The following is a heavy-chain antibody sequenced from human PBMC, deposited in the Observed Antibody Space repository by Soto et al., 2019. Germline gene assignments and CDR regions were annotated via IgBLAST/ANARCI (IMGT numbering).Heavy chain of an antibody. Sequence: HPGGSLRLSCAASGFTFSSYAMSWVRQAPGKGLEWVSAISGSGGSTYYADSVKGRFTISRDNSKNTLYLQMNSLRAEDKAVYYCAKEGGFPMVRLPKNQYYFDYWGQGTLVTVSS. J-gene: IGHJ4*02. V-gene: IGHV3-23*01. CDR3: AKEGGFPMVRLPKNQYYFDY. D-gene: IGHD4-17*01. CDR2: ISGSGGST. CDR1: GFTFSSYA.